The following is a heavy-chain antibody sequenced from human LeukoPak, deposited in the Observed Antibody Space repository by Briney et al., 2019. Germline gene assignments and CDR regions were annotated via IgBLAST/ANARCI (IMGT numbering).Heavy chain of an antibody. CDR1: DFTISTNY. CDR3: ARDRYTRGWFAFDI. CDR2: IYAAGST. J-gene: IGHJ3*02. Sequence: VGSLGLSCAASDFTISTNYMYWVRQAPGKGLEWVSVIYAAGSTYYADSVKGRFTISRDSSLNMLYLQMSSLRVDDTAVYYCARDRYTRGWFAFDIWGQGTMLSVYS. D-gene: IGHD6-19*01. V-gene: IGHV3-53*01.